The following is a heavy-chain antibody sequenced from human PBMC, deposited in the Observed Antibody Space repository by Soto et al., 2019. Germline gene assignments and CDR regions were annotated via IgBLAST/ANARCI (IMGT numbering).Heavy chain of an antibody. CDR1: GGSISSGAYY. D-gene: IGHD2-2*01. V-gene: IGHV4-31*03. Sequence: QVQLQESGPGLVKPSQTLSLTCTVSGGSISSGAYYWRWIRQHPEKGLEWIGHLYHSGNTYYNPSLKSRVTISVDTSKNQFSLKLSSVTAADTAVYYCASDASTTWHYLDYWGQGTLVTVSS. CDR2: LYHSGNT. J-gene: IGHJ4*02. CDR3: ASDASTTWHYLDY.